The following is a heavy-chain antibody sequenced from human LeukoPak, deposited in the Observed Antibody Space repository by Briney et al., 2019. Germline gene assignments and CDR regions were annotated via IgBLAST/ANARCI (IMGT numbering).Heavy chain of an antibody. CDR1: GGTFSSCA. Sequence: GSSVKVSCKASGGTFSSCAISWVRQAPGQGLEWMGRIIPILGIANYAQKFQGRVTITADKSTSTAYMELSSLRSEDTAVYYCARDLVVPAGNYYYYGMDVWGQGTTVTVSS. D-gene: IGHD2-2*01. CDR2: IIPILGIA. V-gene: IGHV1-69*04. CDR3: ARDLVVPAGNYYYYGMDV. J-gene: IGHJ6*02.